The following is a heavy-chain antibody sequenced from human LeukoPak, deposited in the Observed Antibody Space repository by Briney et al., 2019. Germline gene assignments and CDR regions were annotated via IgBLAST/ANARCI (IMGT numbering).Heavy chain of an antibody. CDR3: ARLRNDYYDSSGYYNWFDP. V-gene: IGHV3-66*04. CDR1: GFTVSSNY. J-gene: IGHJ5*02. CDR2: IYSGGST. D-gene: IGHD3-22*01. Sequence: GGSLRLSCAASGFTVSSNYMSWVRQAPGKGLEWVSVIYSGGSTYYADSVKGRFTISRDNSKNTLYLQMNSLRAEDTAVYYCARLRNDYYDSSGYYNWFDPWGQGTLVTVSS.